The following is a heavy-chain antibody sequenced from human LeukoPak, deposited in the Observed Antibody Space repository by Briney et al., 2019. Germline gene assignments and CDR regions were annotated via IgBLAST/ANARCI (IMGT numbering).Heavy chain of an antibody. CDR3: ARDSEVSSGWYPFDY. CDR2: IYYSGST. CDR1: GGSISTYY. D-gene: IGHD6-19*01. V-gene: IGHV4-59*01. Sequence: PSETLSLTCTVSGGSISTYYWSWIRQPPGKGLEWIGYIYYSGSTNYNPSLKSRVTISLDTSKNQFSLKLSSVTAADTAVYYCARDSEVSSGWYPFDYWGQVTLVTVSS. J-gene: IGHJ4*02.